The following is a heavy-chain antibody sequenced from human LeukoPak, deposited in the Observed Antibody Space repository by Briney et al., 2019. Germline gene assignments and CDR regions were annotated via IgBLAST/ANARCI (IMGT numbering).Heavy chain of an antibody. CDR2: ISSSSSTI. Sequence: GGSLRLSCAASGFTFSSYSMNWVRQAPGKGLEWVSYISSSSSTIYYADSVKGRFTISRDNSKNTLYLQMDSLRAEDTAVYYCARVPSAIALGHFFDYWGQGTLVTVSS. D-gene: IGHD6-19*01. CDR1: GFTFSSYS. J-gene: IGHJ4*02. CDR3: ARVPSAIALGHFFDY. V-gene: IGHV3-48*01.